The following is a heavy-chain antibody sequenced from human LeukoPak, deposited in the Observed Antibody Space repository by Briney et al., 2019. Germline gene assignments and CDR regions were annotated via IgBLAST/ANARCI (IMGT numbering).Heavy chain of an antibody. Sequence: PGGSLRLSCAASEFSLSNYGMHWVRQAPGKGLEWVAALLYDGNTKHHADSVKGRFTISRDISKNTFYLQMNSLTAEDTAVYYCARDHRPEIQYYYMDVWGKGTTVAVSS. CDR1: EFSLSNYG. CDR3: ARDHRPEIQYYYMDV. J-gene: IGHJ6*03. CDR2: LLYDGNTK. V-gene: IGHV3-33*01. D-gene: IGHD1-14*01.